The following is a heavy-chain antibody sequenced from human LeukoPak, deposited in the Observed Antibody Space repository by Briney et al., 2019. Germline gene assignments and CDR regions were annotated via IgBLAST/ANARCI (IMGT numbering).Heavy chain of an antibody. CDR1: GGSISSSSYY. CDR3: ARVGRVKRFDP. Sequence: SETLSLTCTVSGGSISSSSYYWGWIRQPPGKGLEWIGSIYYSGSTNYNPSLKSRVTISVDTSKNQFSLKLSSVTAADTAVYYCARVGRVKRFDPWGQGTLVTVSS. CDR2: IYYSGST. J-gene: IGHJ5*02. D-gene: IGHD1-26*01. V-gene: IGHV4-39*07.